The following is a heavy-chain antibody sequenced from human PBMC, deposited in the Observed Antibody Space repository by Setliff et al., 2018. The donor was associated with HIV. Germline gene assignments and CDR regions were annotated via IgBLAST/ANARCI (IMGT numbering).Heavy chain of an antibody. CDR1: VFTFSTYG. D-gene: IGHD2-21*01. CDR3: AKGFRVMYNS. V-gene: IGHV3-30*02. CDR2: IEGDGSHK. J-gene: IGHJ4*02. Sequence: PGGSLRLSCEAXVFTFSTYGMHWVRQAPGKRLEWVTFIEGDGSHKYYGDSXXXXFTISRDNSKNTLYLQMNSLRVEDTALYYCAKGFRVMYNSWGQGT.